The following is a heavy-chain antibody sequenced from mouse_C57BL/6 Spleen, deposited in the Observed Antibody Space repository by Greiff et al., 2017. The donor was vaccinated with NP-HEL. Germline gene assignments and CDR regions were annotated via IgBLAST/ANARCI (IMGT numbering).Heavy chain of an antibody. V-gene: IGHV1-22*01. J-gene: IGHJ4*01. CDR1: GYTFTDYN. D-gene: IGHD2-2*01. Sequence: EVQLQQSGPELVKPGASVKMSCKASGYTFTDYNMHWVKQSHGKSLEWIGYFNPNNGGTSYNQKFKGKATLTVNKSSSTAYMELRSLTSEDSAVYYCTRSPSMVTAYYAMDYWGQGTSVTVSS. CDR3: TRSPSMVTAYYAMDY. CDR2: FNPNNGGT.